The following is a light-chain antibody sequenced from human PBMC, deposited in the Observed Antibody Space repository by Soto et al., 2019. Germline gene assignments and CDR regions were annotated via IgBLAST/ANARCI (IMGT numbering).Light chain of an antibody. J-gene: IGLJ1*01. CDR3: SYFTSSSTRV. CDR2: DVS. Sequence: QSVLTQPASVSGSPGPSITISCAGTSSDVGGYDYVSWYQQHPGKAPKLMIYDVSNRPSGVSDRFSASKSGNTASLTISGLQAEEEADYCCSYFTSSSTRVFGTGTKVTVL. CDR1: SSDVGGYDY. V-gene: IGLV2-14*03.